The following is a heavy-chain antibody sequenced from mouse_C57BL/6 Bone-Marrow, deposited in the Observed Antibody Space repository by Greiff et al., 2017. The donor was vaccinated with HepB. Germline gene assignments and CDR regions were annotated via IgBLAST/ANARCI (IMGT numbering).Heavy chain of an antibody. Sequence: QVQLQQSGAELARPGASVKLSCKASGYTFTSYGLSWVKQSTGQGLEWIGEIYPRSGNTYYNEKFKGKATLTADKSSSTAYMELRSLTSEDSAVYFCARCYYGSSYFDYWGQGTTLTVSS. CDR1: GYTFTSYG. J-gene: IGHJ2*01. V-gene: IGHV1-81*01. D-gene: IGHD1-1*01. CDR2: IYPRSGNT. CDR3: ARCYYGSSYFDY.